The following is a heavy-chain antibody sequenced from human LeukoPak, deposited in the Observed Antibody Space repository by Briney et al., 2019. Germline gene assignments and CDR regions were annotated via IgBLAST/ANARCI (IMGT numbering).Heavy chain of an antibody. D-gene: IGHD4-17*01. CDR1: GGSISSYY. CDR3: ARGPNDYGDYGGYYGMDV. J-gene: IGHJ6*02. V-gene: IGHV4-4*07. CDR2: IYTSGST. Sequence: SETLSLTCTVSGGSISSYYWSWMRQPAGKGLEWIGRIYTSGSTNYNPSLKSRVTMSVDTSKNQFSLKLSSVTAADTAVYYCARGPNDYGDYGGYYGMDVWGQGATVTVSS.